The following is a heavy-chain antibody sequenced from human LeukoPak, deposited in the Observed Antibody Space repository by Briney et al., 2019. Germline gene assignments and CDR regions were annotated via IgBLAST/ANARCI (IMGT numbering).Heavy chain of an antibody. D-gene: IGHD3-10*02. CDR1: GGSISSSSYY. CDR2: IYYSGST. CDR3: ARDSVRDAFDI. J-gene: IGHJ3*02. Sequence: SETLSLTCTVSGGSISSSSYYWGWIRQPPGKGLEWIGSIYYSGSTYYNPSLKSRVTISVDTSKNQFSLKLSSVTAADTAVYYCARDSVRDAFDIWGQGTMVTVSS. V-gene: IGHV4-39*07.